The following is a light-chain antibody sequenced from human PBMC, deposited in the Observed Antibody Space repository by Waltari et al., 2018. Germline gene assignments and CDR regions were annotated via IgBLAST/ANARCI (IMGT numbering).Light chain of an antibody. CDR1: QSVSSY. J-gene: IGKJ1*01. Sequence: EIVLTQSPATLSLSPGGRATLSCRASQSVSSYLAWYQQKPGQAPGLLIYAASTRATGIPARFSGSGSGTDFTLTISSLEPEDFAVYYCQQRSNWPRTFGQGTKVEIK. CDR3: QQRSNWPRT. CDR2: AAS. V-gene: IGKV3-11*01.